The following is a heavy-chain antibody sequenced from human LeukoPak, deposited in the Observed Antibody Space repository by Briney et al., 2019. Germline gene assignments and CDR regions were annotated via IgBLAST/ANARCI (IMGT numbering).Heavy chain of an antibody. CDR1: GYTFTGYY. CDR3: ARETEYSYGSGDDAFDI. J-gene: IGHJ3*02. V-gene: IGHV1-2*02. Sequence: ASVKVSCKASGYTFTGYYMHWVRQAPGQGLEWMGWINPNSGGTNYAQKFQGRVTMTRDTSISTAYMELNRLRSDDTAVYYCARETEYSYGSGDDAFDIWGQGTMVTVSS. CDR2: INPNSGGT. D-gene: IGHD5-18*01.